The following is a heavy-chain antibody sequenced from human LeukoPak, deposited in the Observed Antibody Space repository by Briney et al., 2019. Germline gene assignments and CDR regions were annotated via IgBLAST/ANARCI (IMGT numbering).Heavy chain of an antibody. CDR1: GFTFTSSA. CDR3: AALLSMGYFDY. Sequence: TSVKVSCKASGFTFTSSAVQWVRQARGQRLEWIGWIVDGSGNTNYAQKFQERVTITRDMSTSTAYMELSSLRSEDTAVYYCAALLSMGYFDYWGQGTLVTVSS. CDR2: IVDGSGNT. D-gene: IGHD2/OR15-2a*01. V-gene: IGHV1-58*01. J-gene: IGHJ4*02.